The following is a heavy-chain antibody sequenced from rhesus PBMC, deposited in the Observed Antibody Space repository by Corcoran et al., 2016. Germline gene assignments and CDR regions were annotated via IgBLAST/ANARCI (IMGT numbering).Heavy chain of an antibody. Sequence: QVQLQESGPGVVKPSETLSPTCAVSGGSISDSYRWSWIRPPPGTGLEWIGYIYGSSTSPNYNPSLKSRVTISKDTSKNQFSLKLSSVTAADTAVYYCAREGGYSNYRYFEFWGQGALVTVSS. J-gene: IGHJ1*01. D-gene: IGHD4-23*01. V-gene: IGHV4S10*01. CDR1: GGSISDSYR. CDR2: IYGSSTSP. CDR3: AREGGYSNYRYFEF.